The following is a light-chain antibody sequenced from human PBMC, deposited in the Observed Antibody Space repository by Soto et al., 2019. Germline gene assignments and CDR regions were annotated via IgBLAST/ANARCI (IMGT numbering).Light chain of an antibody. CDR1: PSVSSY. CDR2: DAS. Sequence: VFRQSPRTLSIYPKSRATLSCIASPSVSSYLAWYQQKPGQAPRLLIYDASNRATGIPARVSGSGSGTYFALAFRLLDLENFALYFCQPRSNWARRMIGLGTKVDIK. J-gene: IGKJ1*01. V-gene: IGKV3-11*01. CDR3: QPRSNWARRM.